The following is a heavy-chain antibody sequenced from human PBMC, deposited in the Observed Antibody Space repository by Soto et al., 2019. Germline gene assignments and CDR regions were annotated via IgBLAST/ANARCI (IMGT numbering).Heavy chain of an antibody. CDR3: ARDRYCSSTSCRYYYYYYGMDV. J-gene: IGHJ6*02. CDR1: GDSVSSNSAA. Sequence: WQTLSLTCAISGDSVSSNSAAWNWIRQSPSRGLEWLGRTYYRSKWYNDYAVSVKSRITINPDTSKNQFSLQLNSVTPEDTAVYYCARDRYCSSTSCRYYYYYYGMDVWGQGTTVTVSS. V-gene: IGHV6-1*01. D-gene: IGHD2-2*01. CDR2: TYYRSKWYN.